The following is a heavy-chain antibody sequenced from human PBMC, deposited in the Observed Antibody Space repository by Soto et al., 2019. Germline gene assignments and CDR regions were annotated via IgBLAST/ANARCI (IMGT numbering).Heavy chain of an antibody. D-gene: IGHD3-3*01. CDR2: IIPIFGTA. V-gene: IGHV1-69*13. CDR3: ARHLEWLLYNSASWFDP. J-gene: IGHJ5*02. CDR1: GGTFSSYA. Sequence: GASVKVSCKASGGTFSSYAISWVRQAPGQGLEWMGGIIPIFGTANYAQKFQGRVTITADESTSTAYMELSSLRSEDTAVYYCARHLEWLLYNSASWFDPWGQGTLVTVPQ.